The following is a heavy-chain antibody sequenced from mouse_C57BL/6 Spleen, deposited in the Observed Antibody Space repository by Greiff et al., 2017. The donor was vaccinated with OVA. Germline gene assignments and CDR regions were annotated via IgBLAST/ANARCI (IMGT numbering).Heavy chain of an antibody. D-gene: IGHD2-3*01. CDR2: IDPSDSYT. CDR1: GYTFTSYW. J-gene: IGHJ2*01. V-gene: IGHV1-59*01. Sequence: VQLQQPGAELVRPGTSVKLSCKASGYTFTSYWMHWVKQRPGQGLEWIGVIDPSDSYTNYNQKFKGKATLTVDTSSSTAYMQLSSLTSEDSAVYYCARTYDGYLYYFDYWGRHHSHSLL. CDR3: ARTYDGYLYYFDY.